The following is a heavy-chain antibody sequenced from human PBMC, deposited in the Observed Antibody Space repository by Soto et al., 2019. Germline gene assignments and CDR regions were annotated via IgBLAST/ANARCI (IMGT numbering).Heavy chain of an antibody. CDR1: GFTFTNYA. Sequence: EVQLLESGGGLVQPGGSLRLSCAASGFTFTNYAMNWVRHSPGKGLEWVASVIGTGIDIYHAASVKGRFTISRDNSRNTMYLEMNRLRAEDTAMYHCAKATRGQCIGAHCYAFDFWGQGILVTVS. CDR2: VIGTGIDI. D-gene: IGHD2-15*01. V-gene: IGHV3-23*01. J-gene: IGHJ4*02. CDR3: AKATRGQCIGAHCYAFDF.